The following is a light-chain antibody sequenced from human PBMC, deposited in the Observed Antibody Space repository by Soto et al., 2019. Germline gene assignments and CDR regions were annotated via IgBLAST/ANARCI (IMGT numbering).Light chain of an antibody. CDR1: SSDVGGYNY. Sequence: QSALTQPPSASGSPGQSVTISCTGSSSDVGGYNYVSWYQQYPGKAPKLMIYDVEKRPSGVPDRFSGSKSGNTASLTVSGLQAEDEADYYCFSYAGNNTWVFGGGTKLTVL. J-gene: IGLJ3*02. V-gene: IGLV2-8*01. CDR3: FSYAGNNTWV. CDR2: DVE.